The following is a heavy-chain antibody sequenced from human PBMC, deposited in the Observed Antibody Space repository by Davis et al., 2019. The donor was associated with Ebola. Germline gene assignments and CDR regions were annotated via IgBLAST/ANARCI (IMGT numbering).Heavy chain of an antibody. D-gene: IGHD6-13*01. CDR1: GYTFSSSG. V-gene: IGHV1-18*01. Sequence: ASVKVSCKASGYTFSSSGISWVRQAPGQGLEWMGWISGYNGNTNYAQKFQGRVTMTTDTSTSTAHMELRSLRSDDTAVYYCARDTGRIAAAAKDYWGQGTLVTVSS. CDR3: ARDTGRIAAAAKDY. J-gene: IGHJ4*02. CDR2: ISGYNGNT.